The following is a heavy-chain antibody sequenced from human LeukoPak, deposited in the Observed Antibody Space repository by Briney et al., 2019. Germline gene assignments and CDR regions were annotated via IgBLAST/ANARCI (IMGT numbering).Heavy chain of an antibody. CDR1: GYTFTSYA. V-gene: IGHV1-3*01. D-gene: IGHD3-10*01. Sequence: ASVKVSCKASGYTFTSYAMHWVRQAPGQRLEWMGWINAGNGNTKYSQKFQGRVTITRDTSASTAYMELSSLRSEDTAVYYCARGVLWFGESHSYYYGMDVWGQGTTVTVSS. J-gene: IGHJ6*02. CDR2: INAGNGNT. CDR3: ARGVLWFGESHSYYYGMDV.